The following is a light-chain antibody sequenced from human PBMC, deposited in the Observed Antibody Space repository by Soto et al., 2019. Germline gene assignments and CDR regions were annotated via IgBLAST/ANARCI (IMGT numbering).Light chain of an antibody. V-gene: IGLV2-14*01. Sequence: QSVLTQPASVSGSPGQSIAISRTGSSSDVGIYNYVSWYQQHPGKVPKLIIYEVTNRLSGVSNRFSGSKSGNTASLTISGLQAEDEADYYCSSYTTSSTRVFGTGTKVTVL. J-gene: IGLJ1*01. CDR3: SSYTTSSTRV. CDR2: EVT. CDR1: SSDVGIYNY.